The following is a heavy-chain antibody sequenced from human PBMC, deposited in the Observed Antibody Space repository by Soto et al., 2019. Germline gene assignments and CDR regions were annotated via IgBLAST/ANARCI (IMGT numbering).Heavy chain of an antibody. Sequence: PSETLSLTYAVYGGSFSGYYWTWIRQPPGKGLEWIGEINHSGSTNYNPSLKSRVTISVDTSKNQFSLKLSSVTAADTAVYYCARDTGYSSSWYYYYYGMDVWGQGTTVTVSS. V-gene: IGHV4-34*01. D-gene: IGHD6-13*01. CDR1: GGSFSGYY. CDR2: INHSGST. CDR3: ARDTGYSSSWYYYYYGMDV. J-gene: IGHJ6*02.